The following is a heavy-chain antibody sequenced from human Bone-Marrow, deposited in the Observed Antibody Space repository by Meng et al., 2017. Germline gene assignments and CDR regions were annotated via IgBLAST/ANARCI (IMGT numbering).Heavy chain of an antibody. D-gene: IGHD4-17*01. CDR2: FDPEDGET. V-gene: IGHV1-24*01. CDR3: ARHYGDYLFKVNNAFDI. Sequence: ASVKVSCKVSGYTLTELSMHWVRQAPGKGLEWMGGFDPEDGETIYAQKFQGRVTMTEDTSTDTAYMELSSLRSEDTAVYYCARHYGDYLFKVNNAFDIWGQGTMVTVSS. CDR1: GYTLTELS. J-gene: IGHJ3*02.